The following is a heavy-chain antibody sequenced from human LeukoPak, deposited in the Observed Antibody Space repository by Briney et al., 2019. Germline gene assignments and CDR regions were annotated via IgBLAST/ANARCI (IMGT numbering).Heavy chain of an antibody. CDR1: GYTFTGYY. Sequence: ASVTVSCTASGYTFTGYYMHWVRQAPGQGLEWMGWINPNSGDTNYEQKFQGRVTMTRDTSISTAYMEVSRLRSDDTAVYYCARDRYGSGSLDYWGQGTLVTVSS. CDR2: INPNSGDT. D-gene: IGHD3-10*01. J-gene: IGHJ4*02. V-gene: IGHV1-2*02. CDR3: ARDRYGSGSLDY.